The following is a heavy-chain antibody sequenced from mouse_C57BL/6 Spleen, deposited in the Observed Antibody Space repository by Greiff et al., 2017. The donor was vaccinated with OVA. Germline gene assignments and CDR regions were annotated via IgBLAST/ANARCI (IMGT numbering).Heavy chain of an antibody. V-gene: IGHV1-53*01. CDR1: GYTFTSYW. J-gene: IGHJ2*01. Sequence: QVQLQQPGPELVKPGASVKLSCKASGYTFTSYWMHWVKQRPGQGLEWIGNINPSNGGTNYNEKFKSKATLTVDKSSSTAYMQLSSLTSEDSAVYYCARGGITTVNDFDYWGQGTTLTVSS. CDR3: ARGGITTVNDFDY. D-gene: IGHD1-1*01. CDR2: INPSNGGT.